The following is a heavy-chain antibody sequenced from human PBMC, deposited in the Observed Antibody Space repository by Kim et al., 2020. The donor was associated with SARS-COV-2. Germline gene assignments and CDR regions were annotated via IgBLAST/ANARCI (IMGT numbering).Heavy chain of an antibody. V-gene: IGHV3-7*01. D-gene: IGHD3-3*01. J-gene: IGHJ5*02. Sequence: GGSLRLSCAASGFTFSSYWMSWVRQAPGKGLEWVANIKQDGSEKYYVDSVKGRFTISRDNAKNSLYLQMNSLRAEDTAVYYCARDRTLKTQNYYDFWSGYYRARWFDPWGQGTLVTVSS. CDR1: GFTFSSYW. CDR2: IKQDGSEK. CDR3: ARDRTLKTQNYYDFWSGYYRARWFDP.